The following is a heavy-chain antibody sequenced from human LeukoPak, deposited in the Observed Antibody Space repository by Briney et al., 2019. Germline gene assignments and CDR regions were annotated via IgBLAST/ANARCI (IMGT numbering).Heavy chain of an antibody. J-gene: IGHJ4*02. CDR2: IKQDGSEK. CDR3: ARDPPPPYDFWSGYIYFDY. V-gene: IGHV3-7*05. D-gene: IGHD3-3*01. Sequence: PGGSLRLSCAASGFSVSNNYMSWVRQAPGKGLEWVANIKQDGSEKYYVDSVKGRFTISRDNAKNSLYLQMNSLRAEDTAVYYCARDPPPPYDFWSGYIYFDYWGQGTLVTVSS. CDR1: GFSVSNNY.